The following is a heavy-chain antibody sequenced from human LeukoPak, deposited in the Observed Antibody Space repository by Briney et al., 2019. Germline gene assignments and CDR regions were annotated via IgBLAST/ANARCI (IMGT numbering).Heavy chain of an antibody. CDR1: GFTFSSYG. J-gene: IGHJ6*02. D-gene: IGHD6-6*01. CDR3: ARDQDEYSRYYYYGMDV. CDR2: IWYDGSNK. Sequence: GRSLRLSCAASGFTFSSYGMHWVRQAPGKGLEWVAVIWYDGSNKYYADSVKGRFTISRHNSKNTRYLQMNSLRAEDTAVYYCARDQDEYSRYYYYGMDVWGQGTTVTVSS. V-gene: IGHV3-33*01.